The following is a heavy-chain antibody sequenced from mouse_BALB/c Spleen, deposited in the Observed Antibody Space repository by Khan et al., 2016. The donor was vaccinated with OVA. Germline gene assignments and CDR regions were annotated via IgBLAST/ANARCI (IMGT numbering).Heavy chain of an antibody. Sequence: QVQLQQSGPGLVQRSQSLSITCTVSGFSLTSYGVHWVRQSPGKGLEWLGVIWSGGSTDYNAAFISRLSISKDNSKSQVFFKLNNLQANDTAIYYCARNYDYDEGLSYWGQGTLVTVSA. CDR2: IWSGGST. V-gene: IGHV2-2*02. CDR1: GFSLTSYG. D-gene: IGHD2-4*01. CDR3: ARNYDYDEGLSY. J-gene: IGHJ3*01.